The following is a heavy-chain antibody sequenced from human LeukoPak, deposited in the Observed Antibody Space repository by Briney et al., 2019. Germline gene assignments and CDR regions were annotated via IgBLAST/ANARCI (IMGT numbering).Heavy chain of an antibody. Sequence: PGGSLRLSCSASGFTFSSYALHWVRQAPGKGLEYVSAITTTGDNTHYADSVKGRFTISRDNSKNTLYLQMSSLRAEDTAIYYCVKRNSSAWYDSWGQGTLVTVSS. CDR1: GFTFSSYA. D-gene: IGHD6-19*01. CDR2: ITTTGDNT. CDR3: VKRNSSAWYDS. J-gene: IGHJ5*01. V-gene: IGHV3-64D*06.